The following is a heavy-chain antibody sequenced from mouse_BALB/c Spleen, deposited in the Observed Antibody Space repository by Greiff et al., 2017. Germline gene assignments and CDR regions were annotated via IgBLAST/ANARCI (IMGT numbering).Heavy chain of an antibody. CDR1: GFTFSSFG. CDR3: ARSGDGYYFWFAY. D-gene: IGHD2-3*01. CDR2: ISSGSSTI. J-gene: IGHJ3*01. Sequence: EVHLVESGGGLVQPGGSRKLSCAASGFTFSSFGMHWVRQAPEKGLEWVAYISSGSSTIYYADTVKGRFTISRDNPKNTLFLQMTSLRSEDTAMYYCARSGDGYYFWFAYWGQGTLVTVSA. V-gene: IGHV5-17*02.